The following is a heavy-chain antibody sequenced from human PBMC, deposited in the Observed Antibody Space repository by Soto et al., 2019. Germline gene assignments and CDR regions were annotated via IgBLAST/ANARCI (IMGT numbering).Heavy chain of an antibody. V-gene: IGHV3-30*18. CDR2: ISYDGSNK. CDR1: GFTFSSYG. J-gene: IGHJ4*02. CDR3: AKDGGPLDY. Sequence: RLSCAASGFTFSSYGMHWVRQAPGKGLEWVAVISYDGSNKYYADSVKGRFTISRDNSKNTLYLQMNSLRAEDTAVYYCAKDGGPLDYWGQGTMVTVYS. D-gene: IGHD3-16*01.